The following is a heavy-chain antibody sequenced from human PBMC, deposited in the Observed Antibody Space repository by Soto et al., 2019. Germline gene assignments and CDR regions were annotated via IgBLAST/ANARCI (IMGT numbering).Heavy chain of an antibody. J-gene: IGHJ1*01. CDR3: AEDPIYDSSGYPQYCQH. Sequence: GSMRLSCASSGFTFSSYAMSWVRQAPGKGLEWVSAISGSGGSTYYADSVKGRFTISRDNSKNTLYLQMNSLRAEDTAVYYCAEDPIYDSSGYPQYCQHWGQGTQVTVS. CDR2: ISGSGGST. CDR1: GFTFSSYA. V-gene: IGHV3-23*01. D-gene: IGHD3-22*01.